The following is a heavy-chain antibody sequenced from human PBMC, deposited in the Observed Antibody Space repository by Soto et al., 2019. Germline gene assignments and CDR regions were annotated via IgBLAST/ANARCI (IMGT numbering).Heavy chain of an antibody. D-gene: IGHD3-22*01. CDR2: ISYDGSNK. CDR3: ARDALKKNYYDSSGYY. V-gene: IGHV3-30-3*01. Sequence: GGSLRLSCAVSGFTFSNYDMNWVRQAPGKGLEWVAVISYDGSNKNYVDSVKGRFTISRDDSKNTLYLQMNSLRAEDTAVCYCARDALKKNYYDSSGYYWGQGTQVTVSS. J-gene: IGHJ4*02. CDR1: GFTFSNYD.